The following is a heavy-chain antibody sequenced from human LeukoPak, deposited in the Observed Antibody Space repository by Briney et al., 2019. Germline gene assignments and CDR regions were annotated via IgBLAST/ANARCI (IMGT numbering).Heavy chain of an antibody. V-gene: IGHV1-69*01. CDR1: GGTFSSYA. CDR3: ARDRITMVQGVTLCRYFDY. Sequence: GSSVKVSCKASGGTFSSYAISWVRQAPGQGLEWMGGIIPIFGTANYAQKFQGRVTIAADESTSTAYMELSSLRSEDTAVCYCARDRITMVQGVTLCRYFDYWGQGTLVTVSS. CDR2: IIPIFGTA. D-gene: IGHD3-10*01. J-gene: IGHJ4*02.